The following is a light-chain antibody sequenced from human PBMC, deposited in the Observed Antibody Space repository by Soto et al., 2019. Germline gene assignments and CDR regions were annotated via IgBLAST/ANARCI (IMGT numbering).Light chain of an antibody. V-gene: IGKV1-17*01. J-gene: IGKJ1*01. CDR1: QVINNY. Sequence: DIQMTQSASSLSASVGERVTITCQASQVINNYLNWYQQKPGKAPKRLIYAASSLQSGVPSRFSGSGSGTEFTLTISSLQPEDFATYYCLKHNSYPRTFGQGTKVDIK. CDR3: LKHNSYPRT. CDR2: AAS.